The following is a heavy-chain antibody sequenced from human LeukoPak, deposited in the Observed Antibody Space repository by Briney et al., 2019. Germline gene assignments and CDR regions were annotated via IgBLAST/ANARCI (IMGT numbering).Heavy chain of an antibody. CDR1: GFTFSSYG. CDR3: AKDVRRRCEYFQH. V-gene: IGHV3-33*06. J-gene: IGHJ1*01. Sequence: GGSLRLSCAASGFTFSSYGMHWVRQAPGKGLEWVAVIWYDGSNKYDADSVKGRFTISRDNSKNTLYLQMNSLRAEDTAVYYCAKDVRRRCEYFQHWGQGTLVTVSS. D-gene: IGHD2-8*01. CDR2: IWYDGSNK.